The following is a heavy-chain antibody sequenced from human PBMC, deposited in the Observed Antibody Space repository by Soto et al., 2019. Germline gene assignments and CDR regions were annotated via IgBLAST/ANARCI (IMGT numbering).Heavy chain of an antibody. J-gene: IGHJ5*02. D-gene: IGHD5-12*01. CDR2: IYYSGST. CDR3: ARDLSGYDIIGFDP. CDR1: GGSISSGDYS. V-gene: IGHV4-30-4*01. Sequence: SETLSLTCTVSGGSISSGDYSWSWIRQPPGKGLEWIGYIYYSGSTYYNPSLKSRVTISVDTSKNQFSLKLSSVTAADTAVYYCARDLSGYDIIGFDPWGQGTLVTVSS.